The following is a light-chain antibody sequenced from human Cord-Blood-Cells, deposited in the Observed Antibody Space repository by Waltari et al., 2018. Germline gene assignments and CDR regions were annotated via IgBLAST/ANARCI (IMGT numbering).Light chain of an antibody. CDR1: QDISNY. J-gene: IGKJ5*01. Sequence: DIQMPQPPSSLSASVGDRVTITFQASQDISNYLNWYQQKPGKAPKHLIYEASNLETGVPSRFSGSGSGTDFTFTISSLQPEDIAAYYCQQYDNLPITFGRGTQLEIK. CDR3: QQYDNLPIT. V-gene: IGKV1-33*01. CDR2: EAS.